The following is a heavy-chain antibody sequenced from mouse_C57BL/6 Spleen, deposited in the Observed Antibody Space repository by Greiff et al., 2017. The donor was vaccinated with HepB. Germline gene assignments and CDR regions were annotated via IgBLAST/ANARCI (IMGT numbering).Heavy chain of an antibody. CDR3: ARRRYYGSSYRYYAMYY. Sequence: VQLQQSVAELVRPGASVKLSCTASGFNIKNTYMHWVKQRPEQGLEWIGRIDPANGNTKYAPKFQGKATITADTYANTAYLQLSSLTSEHTAIYYCARRRYYGSSYRYYAMYYWGQGTSVTVSS. CDR1: GFNIKNTY. V-gene: IGHV14-3*01. CDR2: IDPANGNT. J-gene: IGHJ4*01. D-gene: IGHD1-1*01.